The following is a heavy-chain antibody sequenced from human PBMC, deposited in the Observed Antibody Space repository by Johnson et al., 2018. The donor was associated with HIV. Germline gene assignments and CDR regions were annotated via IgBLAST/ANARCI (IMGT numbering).Heavy chain of an antibody. J-gene: IGHJ3*02. CDR2: IGTAGDT. CDR1: GFTFSSYD. CDR3: AKVYSSSVPAPGI. D-gene: IGHD6-6*01. V-gene: IGHV3-13*01. Sequence: VQLVESGGGLVQPGGSLRLSCAASGFTFSSYDMHWVRQATGKGLEWVSAIGTAGDTYYPGSVKGRFTISRDNSKNTLYLQMNSLRAEDTAVYYCAKVYSSSVPAPGIWGQGTMVTVSS.